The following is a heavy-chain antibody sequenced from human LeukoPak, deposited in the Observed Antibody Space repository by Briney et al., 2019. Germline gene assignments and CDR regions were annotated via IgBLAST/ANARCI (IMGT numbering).Heavy chain of an antibody. CDR1: GGSISTYY. CDR2: IYYSGST. V-gene: IGHV4-39*07. J-gene: IGHJ4*02. Sequence: SETLSLTCTVSGGSISTYYWGWIRQPPGKGLEWIGSIYYSGSTYYNPSLKSRVTISVDTSKNQFSLKLSSVTAADTAVYYCARKRAAAGTDYWGQGTLVTVSS. CDR3: ARKRAAAGTDY. D-gene: IGHD6-13*01.